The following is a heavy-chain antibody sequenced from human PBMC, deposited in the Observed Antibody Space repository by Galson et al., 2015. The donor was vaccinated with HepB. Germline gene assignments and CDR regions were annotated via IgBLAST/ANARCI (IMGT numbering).Heavy chain of an antibody. Sequence: SVKVSCKASGYTFTSYGISWVRQAPGQGLEWMGWISAYNGNTNYAQKLQGRVTMTTDTSTSTAYMELRSLRSDDTAVYYCARDPFQQWLVLNAFDIWDQGTMVTVSS. CDR2: ISAYNGNT. CDR1: GYTFTSYG. CDR3: ARDPFQQWLVLNAFDI. V-gene: IGHV1-18*01. J-gene: IGHJ3*02. D-gene: IGHD6-19*01.